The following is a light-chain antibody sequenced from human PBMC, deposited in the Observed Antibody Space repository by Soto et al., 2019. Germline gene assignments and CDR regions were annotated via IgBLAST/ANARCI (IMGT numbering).Light chain of an antibody. Sequence: DIQMTQSPSTLSASVGDRVTITCRASQSISGWLAWYQQNPGKAPKLLIYKASTLESGVRSRFSGSGYGTEFTLTISSLQPDDFATYYCQQYNNYGSWTFGQGTKVEIK. CDR2: KAS. V-gene: IGKV1-5*03. CDR3: QQYNNYGSWT. CDR1: QSISGW. J-gene: IGKJ1*01.